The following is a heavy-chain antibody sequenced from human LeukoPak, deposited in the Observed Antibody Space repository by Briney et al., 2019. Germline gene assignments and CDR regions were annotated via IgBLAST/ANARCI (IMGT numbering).Heavy chain of an antibody. CDR1: GGSISSSSYY. CDR2: IYYSGST. CDR3: ARGTSGSHMAFDI. D-gene: IGHD1-26*01. V-gene: IGHV4-61*01. Sequence: SETLSLTCTVSGGSISSSSYYWNWIRQPPGKGLEWIGYIYYSGSTNYKPPLKSRVTISVDTSKNQFSLKLTSVTAADTAVYYCARGTSGSHMAFDIWGQGTMVTVSS. J-gene: IGHJ3*02.